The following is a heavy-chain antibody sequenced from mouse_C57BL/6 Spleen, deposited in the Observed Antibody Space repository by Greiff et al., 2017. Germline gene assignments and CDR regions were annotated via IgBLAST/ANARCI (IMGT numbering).Heavy chain of an antibody. CDR1: GYTFTSYT. J-gene: IGHJ3*01. Sequence: QVHVKQSGAELARPGASVKMSCKASGYTFTSYTMHWVKQRPGQGLEWIGYINPSSGYTKYNQKFKDKATLTADKSSSTAYMQLSSLTSEDSAVYYCARSTAQGGFAYWGQGTLVTVSA. D-gene: IGHD3-2*02. CDR3: ARSTAQGGFAY. V-gene: IGHV1-4*01. CDR2: INPSSGYT.